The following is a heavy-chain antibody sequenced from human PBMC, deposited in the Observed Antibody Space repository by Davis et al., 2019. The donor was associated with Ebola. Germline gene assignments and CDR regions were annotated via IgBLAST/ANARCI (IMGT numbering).Heavy chain of an antibody. D-gene: IGHD6-19*01. Sequence: MPSETLSLTCSVTGSSISSGYYWGWIRQPPGKGLECIAYMYHSGNTHYNPSLKSRVTISVDRSKNQFSLKLSSVTAADTAVYYCARLLIDSSGWYFYGMDVWGKGTTVTVSS. CDR3: ARLLIDSSGWYFYGMDV. CDR2: MYHSGNT. J-gene: IGHJ6*04. V-gene: IGHV4-38-2*02. CDR1: GSSISSGYY.